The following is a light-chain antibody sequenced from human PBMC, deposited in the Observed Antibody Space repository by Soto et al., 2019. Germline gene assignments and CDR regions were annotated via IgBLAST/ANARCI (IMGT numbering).Light chain of an antibody. Sequence: QSVLTQPASVSGSPGQSITISCTGTNSDVGGYNYVSWYQQHPGKAPKLMIYEVSNRPSGVSNRFSGSKSGNTASLTISGLQAEDEADYYCSSYTSISPPYVFGTGTKLTVL. CDR1: NSDVGGYNY. CDR3: SSYTSISPPYV. V-gene: IGLV2-14*01. CDR2: EVS. J-gene: IGLJ1*01.